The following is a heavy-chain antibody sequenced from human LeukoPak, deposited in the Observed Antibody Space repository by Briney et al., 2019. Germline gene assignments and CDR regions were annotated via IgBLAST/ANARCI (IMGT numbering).Heavy chain of an antibody. CDR3: AANKKGSDSDY. CDR1: GYRFTDYW. Sequence: GESLQFSCMASGYRFTDYWIGWVRQMPPQGLEWMGIIYPGDSNTKYSPSFQGRVTISADKSINTAYLQWSSLRASDTAMYYWAANKKGSDSDYWGQGTLVTVSS. J-gene: IGHJ4*02. V-gene: IGHV5-51*01. D-gene: IGHD3-10*01. CDR2: IYPGDSNT.